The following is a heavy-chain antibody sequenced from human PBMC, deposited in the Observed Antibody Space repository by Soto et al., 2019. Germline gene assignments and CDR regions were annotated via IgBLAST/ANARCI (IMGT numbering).Heavy chain of an antibody. CDR1: GGSISSYY. D-gene: IGHD3-10*01. V-gene: IGHV4-59*01. J-gene: IGHJ6*02. CDR2: IYYSGST. CDR3: AAYYYGSGSYYQRFYYGMDV. Sequence: PSETLSLTCTVSGGSISSYYWSWIRQPPGKGLEWIGYIYYSGSTNYNPSLKSRVTISVDTSKNQFSPKLSSVTAADTAVYYCAAYYYGSGSYYQRFYYGMDVWGQGTTVTVSS.